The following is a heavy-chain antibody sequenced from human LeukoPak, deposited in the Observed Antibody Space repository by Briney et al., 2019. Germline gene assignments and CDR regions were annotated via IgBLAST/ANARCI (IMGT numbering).Heavy chain of an antibody. Sequence: SETLSLTCTVSGGSISSYYWNWIRQPPGKGLEWIGYICYSGTTNYNPSLKSRVTISVDTSKKQFSLKLTSATAADTAVYYCARGDDYKSTLFDYWGQGTLVTVSS. CDR2: ICYSGTT. CDR3: ARGDDYKSTLFDY. D-gene: IGHD5-12*01. V-gene: IGHV4-59*01. CDR1: GGSISSYY. J-gene: IGHJ4*02.